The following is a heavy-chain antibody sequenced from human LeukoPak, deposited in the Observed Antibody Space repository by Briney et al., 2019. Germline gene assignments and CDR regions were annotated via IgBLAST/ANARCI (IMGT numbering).Heavy chain of an antibody. CDR2: INHSGST. J-gene: IGHJ4*02. Sequence: PGGSLRLSCAASGFTFSSYAMSWVRQAPGKGLEWIGEINHSGSTNYNPSLKSRVTISVDTSKNQFSLKLSSVTAADTAVYYCARGRYHDFWSGYHSYYFDYWGQGTLVTVSS. V-gene: IGHV4-34*01. CDR1: GFTFSSYA. CDR3: ARGRYHDFWSGYHSYYFDY. D-gene: IGHD3-3*01.